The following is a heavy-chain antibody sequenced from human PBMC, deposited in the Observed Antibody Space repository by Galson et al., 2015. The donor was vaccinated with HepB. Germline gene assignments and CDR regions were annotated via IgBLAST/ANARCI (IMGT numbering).Heavy chain of an antibody. Sequence: SLRLSCAASGFTFSSYAMHWVRQAPGKGLEWVAVISYDGSNKYYADSVKGRFAISRDNSKNTLYLQMNSLRAEDTAVYYCARARGWYSYFDYWGQGTLVTVSS. J-gene: IGHJ4*02. CDR1: GFTFSSYA. CDR2: ISYDGSNK. V-gene: IGHV3-30*09. CDR3: ARARGWYSYFDY. D-gene: IGHD6-19*01.